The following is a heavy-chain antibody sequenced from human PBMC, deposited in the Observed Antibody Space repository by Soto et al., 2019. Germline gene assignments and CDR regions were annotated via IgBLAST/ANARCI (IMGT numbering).Heavy chain of an antibody. J-gene: IGHJ5*02. CDR3: AGDPDSHYNDSHASSYP. Sequence: QVQLVQSGAEVKKPGSSVKVSCKASGGTFSTYTITWVRQAPGQGLEWMGRIIPIIGIINYAQKFQGRVTISADKFTGTDYMELTGLRYDDTAVYYCAGDPDSHYNDSHASSYPWGQGTLVTVSS. CDR2: IIPIIGII. V-gene: IGHV1-69*08. CDR1: GGTFSTYT. D-gene: IGHD4-4*01.